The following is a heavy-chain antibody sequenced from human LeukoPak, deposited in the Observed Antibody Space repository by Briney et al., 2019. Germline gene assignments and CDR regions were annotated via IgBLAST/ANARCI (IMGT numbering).Heavy chain of an antibody. V-gene: IGHV1-18*01. D-gene: IGHD3-10*01. CDR1: GYTFTTYG. Sequence: ASVKLSCTPSGYTFTTYGIRWVRQAPGQRHEWMGWISAYNGNTNYAQKLQGRVTMTTDTSTSTAYMELRSLRSDDTAVYYCARVVSPSRRYYFDYWGQGTLVTVSS. CDR3: ARVVSPSRRYYFDY. CDR2: ISAYNGNT. J-gene: IGHJ4*02.